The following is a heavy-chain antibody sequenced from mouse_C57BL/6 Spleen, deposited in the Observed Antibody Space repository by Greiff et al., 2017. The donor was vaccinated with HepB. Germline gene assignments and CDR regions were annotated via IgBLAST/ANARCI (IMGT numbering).Heavy chain of an antibody. CDR1: GYTFTDYN. J-gene: IGHJ2*01. Sequence: VQLQQSGPELVKPGASVKMSCKASGYTFTDYNMHWVQQSHGKSLEWIGYINPNNGGTSYNQKFKGKATLTVNKSSSTAYMELRSLTSEDSAVYYCARMYYYGSSYEDRPYWGQGTTLTVSS. V-gene: IGHV1-22*01. D-gene: IGHD1-1*01. CDR2: INPNNGGT. CDR3: ARMYYYGSSYEDRPY.